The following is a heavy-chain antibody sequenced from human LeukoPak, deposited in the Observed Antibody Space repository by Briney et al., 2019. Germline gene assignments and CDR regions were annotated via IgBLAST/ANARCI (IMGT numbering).Heavy chain of an antibody. J-gene: IGHJ4*02. CDR2: IKPDGSEK. CDR1: GFTFSRFW. Sequence: PGGSLRLSCAGSGFTFSRFWMGWVRKAPGKGLEWVANIKPDGSEKNYGDSVRGRFTISRDNARNSLSLQMNSLRAEDTAVYYCARENYFGYWGQGTLVTVSS. CDR3: ARENYFGY. V-gene: IGHV3-7*04.